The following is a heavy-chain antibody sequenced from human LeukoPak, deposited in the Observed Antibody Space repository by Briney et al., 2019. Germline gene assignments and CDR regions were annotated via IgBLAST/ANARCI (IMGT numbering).Heavy chain of an antibody. CDR3: AKEDGSSWPYFDS. Sequence: GGSLRLSCAASGFTFRSYSMNWVRQAPGKGLEWVSYISSDSSTIFYADSVKGRFTISRDNAKNSLYLQMNSLRAEDTAVYYCAKEDGSSWPYFDSWGQGTLVTVSS. J-gene: IGHJ4*02. CDR1: GFTFRSYS. CDR2: ISSDSSTI. D-gene: IGHD6-13*01. V-gene: IGHV3-48*04.